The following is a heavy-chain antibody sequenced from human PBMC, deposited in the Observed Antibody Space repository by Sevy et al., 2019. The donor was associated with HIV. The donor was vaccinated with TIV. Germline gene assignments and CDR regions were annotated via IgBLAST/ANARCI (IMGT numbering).Heavy chain of an antibody. V-gene: IGHV4-59*08. CDR1: GGSISSYY. CDR2: IYYSGST. CDR3: ARGGNTAMPYYYYYYMDV. Sequence: SETLSLTCTVSGGSISSYYWSWIRQPPGKGLEWIGYIYYSGSTNYNPSLKSRVTISVDTSKNQFSLKLSSVTAVDTAVYYCARGGNTAMPYYYYYYMDVWGKGTTVTVSS. D-gene: IGHD5-18*01. J-gene: IGHJ6*03.